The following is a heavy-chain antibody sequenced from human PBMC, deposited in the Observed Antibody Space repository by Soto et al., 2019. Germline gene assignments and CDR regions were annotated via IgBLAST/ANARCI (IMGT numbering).Heavy chain of an antibody. CDR2: IRGFSPYT. V-gene: IGHV3-21*01. D-gene: IGHD2-15*01. CDR1: GFTFRTYT. J-gene: IGHJ6*02. CDR3: ARDRGYDAHDYYYNDMDV. Sequence: GGSLRLSCISSGFTFRTYTMNWVRQAPGKGLEWVSGIRGFSPYTFYAESVKGRFTISRDNAKNSLYLQMNSLRAEDTAVYYCARDRGYDAHDYYYNDMDVWGQGTTVPVS.